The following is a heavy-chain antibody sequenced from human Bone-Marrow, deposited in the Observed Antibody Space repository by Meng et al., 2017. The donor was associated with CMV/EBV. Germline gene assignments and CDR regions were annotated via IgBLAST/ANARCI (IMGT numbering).Heavy chain of an antibody. CDR1: GYPFISYG. V-gene: IGHV1-18*01. D-gene: IGHD4-11*01. Sequence: ASVKVSCKTSGYPFISYGISWVRQAPGKGLEWMGWISAYNGNTNYAQKLQGRVTMTTDTSTSTAYMELRSLRSDDTAVYYCARNSNYYYYYYYGMDVWGQGTTVTVSS. J-gene: IGHJ6*02. CDR2: ISAYNGNT. CDR3: ARNSNYYYYYYYGMDV.